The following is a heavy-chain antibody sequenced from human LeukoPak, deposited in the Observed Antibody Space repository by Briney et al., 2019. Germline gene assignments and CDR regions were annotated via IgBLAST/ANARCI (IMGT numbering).Heavy chain of an antibody. CDR1: GFTFSDYY. Sequence: GGSLRLSCAASGFTFSDYYMSWIRQAPGKGLEWVSYISTSDTTMYYADSVKGRFTISRDNAKNSLYLQMNSLRAEDTAVYYCVRQWLVPDYWGQGTLVTVSS. V-gene: IGHV3-11*01. D-gene: IGHD6-19*01. J-gene: IGHJ4*02. CDR2: ISTSDTTM. CDR3: VRQWLVPDY.